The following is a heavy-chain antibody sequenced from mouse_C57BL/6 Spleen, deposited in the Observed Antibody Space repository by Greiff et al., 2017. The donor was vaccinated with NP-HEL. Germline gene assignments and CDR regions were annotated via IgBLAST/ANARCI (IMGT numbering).Heavy chain of an antibody. D-gene: IGHD1-1*01. V-gene: IGHV1-55*01. CDR1: GYTFTSYW. J-gene: IGHJ1*03. CDR2: IYPGSGST. CDR3: ARGSLYGSIGYFDV. Sequence: QVQLQQPGAELVKPGASVKMSCKASGYTFTSYWITWVKQRPGQGLEWLGDIYPGSGSTNYNEKFKSKATLTVDTSSSTAYMQLSSLTSEDSAVYYCARGSLYGSIGYFDVWGTGTTVTVSS.